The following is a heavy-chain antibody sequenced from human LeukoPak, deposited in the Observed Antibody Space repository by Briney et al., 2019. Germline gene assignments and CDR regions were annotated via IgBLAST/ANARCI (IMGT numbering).Heavy chain of an antibody. V-gene: IGHV3-53*01. CDR1: GFTVSSNY. CDR3: AKDSGDREQWLDF. J-gene: IGHJ4*02. D-gene: IGHD6-19*01. CDR2: IYSGGST. Sequence: GGSLRLSCAASGFTVSSNYMSWVRQAPGKGLEWVSVIYSGGSTYYADSVKGRFTISRDNSKNTLYLQMNSLRAEDTAVYYCAKDSGDREQWLDFWGQGTLVTVSS.